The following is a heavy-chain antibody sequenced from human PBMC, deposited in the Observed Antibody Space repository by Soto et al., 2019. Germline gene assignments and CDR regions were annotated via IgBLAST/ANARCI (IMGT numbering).Heavy chain of an antibody. CDR2: ISYSGST. D-gene: IGHD2-8*01. CDR3: AIYGVNQWGNWFDP. CDR1: GGSISSGGYY. J-gene: IGHJ5*02. Sequence: QVQLQESGPGLVKPSQTLSLTCTVSGGSISSGGYYWSWIRQHPGKGLEWSGYISYSGSTYYNPSLKSRVTISVDTYKNQFSLKLSSVTAADTAVYYCAIYGVNQWGNWFDPWGQGTLGTVSS. V-gene: IGHV4-31*03.